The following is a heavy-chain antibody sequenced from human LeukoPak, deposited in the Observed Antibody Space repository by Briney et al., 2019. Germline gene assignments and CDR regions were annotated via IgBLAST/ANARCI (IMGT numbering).Heavy chain of an antibody. J-gene: IGHJ4*02. CDR1: GFIFNTSA. D-gene: IGHD2-2*01. Sequence: GGSLRLSCAASGFIFNTSAMSWVRQAPGRGLEWVSAISGSGGSTYYADSVKGRFTISRDNSKNTLYLQMNSLRAEDTAVYYCAKDRPAYCSSTSCSIDYWGQGTLVTVSS. V-gene: IGHV3-23*01. CDR2: ISGSGGST. CDR3: AKDRPAYCSSTSCSIDY.